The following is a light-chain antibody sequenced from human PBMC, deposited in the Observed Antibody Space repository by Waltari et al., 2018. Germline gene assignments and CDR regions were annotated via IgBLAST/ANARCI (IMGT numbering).Light chain of an antibody. J-gene: IGLJ2*01. CDR2: KGN. CDR1: NSNIERNY. Sequence: QSVLTQPPSASGTAGQRVTLSCSGSNSNIERNYVYCYQQLPGTAPKLLIYKGNQRPSGVPDRFSGSKSGTSASLAISGLRSEDEGDYYCAAWDDSLSGPVFGGGTKLTVL. V-gene: IGLV1-47*01. CDR3: AAWDDSLSGPV.